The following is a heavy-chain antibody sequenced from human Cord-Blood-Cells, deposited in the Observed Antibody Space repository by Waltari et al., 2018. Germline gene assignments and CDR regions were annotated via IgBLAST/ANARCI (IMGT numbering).Heavy chain of an antibody. D-gene: IGHD3-10*01. CDR3: ARGFRAEAPENSYYFDY. CDR2: IYHSGST. V-gene: IGHV4-4*02. Sequence: QVQLQESGPGLVKPSGTLSLTCAVSGGSLSSSNWWGWGRQPPGQGLEWIGEIYHSGSTNYNPSLKSRVTISVDKSKNQFSLKLSSVTAADTAVYYCARGFRAEAPENSYYFDYWGQGTLVTVSS. J-gene: IGHJ4*02. CDR1: GGSLSSSNW.